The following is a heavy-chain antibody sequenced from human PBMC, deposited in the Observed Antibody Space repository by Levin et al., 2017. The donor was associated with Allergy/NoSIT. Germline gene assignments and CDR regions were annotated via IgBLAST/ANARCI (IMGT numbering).Heavy chain of an antibody. CDR1: GFTFSNAW. V-gene: IGHV3-15*01. J-gene: IGHJ6*02. D-gene: IGHD3-3*01. CDR2: IKSKTDGGTT. Sequence: GGSLRLSCAASGFTFSNAWMSWVRQAPGKGLEWVGRIKSKTDGGTTDYAAPVKGRFTISRDDSKNTLYLQMNSLKTEDTAVYYCTTWENGAWSGYSYYYYGMDVWGQGTTVTVSS. CDR3: TTWENGAWSGYSYYYYGMDV.